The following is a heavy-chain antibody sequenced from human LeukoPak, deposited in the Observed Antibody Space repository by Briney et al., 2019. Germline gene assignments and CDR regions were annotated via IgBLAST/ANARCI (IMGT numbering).Heavy chain of an antibody. CDR3: ATSTLILRLIFDY. V-gene: IGHV3-30*04. D-gene: IGHD4-17*01. CDR2: ISSDGSYK. J-gene: IGHJ4*02. CDR1: GFTFSSYA. Sequence: GGSLRLSCAASGFTFSSYAMHWVRQAPGKGLEWVAVISSDGSYKYYADSVKGRFIISRDNSKNTLYLQMNSLRAEDTAVYYCATSTLILRLIFDYWGQGTLVTVSS.